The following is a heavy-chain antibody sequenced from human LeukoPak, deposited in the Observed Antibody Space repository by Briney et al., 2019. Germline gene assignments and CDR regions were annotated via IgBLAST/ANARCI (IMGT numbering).Heavy chain of an antibody. Sequence: ASVKVSCKASGYTFTGYYMHWVRQAPGQGLEWMGWINPNSGGTNYAQKFQGRVTMTRDTSISTAYMELSRLRSDDTAVYYCARDMGIAEFNWFDPWGQGTLVTVSS. CDR3: ARDMGIAEFNWFDP. CDR1: GYTFTGYY. CDR2: INPNSGGT. D-gene: IGHD6-13*01. J-gene: IGHJ5*02. V-gene: IGHV1-2*02.